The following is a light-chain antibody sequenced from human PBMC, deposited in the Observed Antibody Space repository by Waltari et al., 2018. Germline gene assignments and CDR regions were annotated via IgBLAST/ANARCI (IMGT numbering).Light chain of an antibody. Sequence: RASQSVSSAYVAWYQQKPGQAPRLLIFAASSTAPGIPDRFSGSGSGAAFSLTITRVEPEDSAVYYCQQYGRAPLTFGGGTKVEIK. V-gene: IGKV3-20*01. CDR1: QSVSSAY. CDR2: AAS. CDR3: QQYGRAPLT. J-gene: IGKJ4*01.